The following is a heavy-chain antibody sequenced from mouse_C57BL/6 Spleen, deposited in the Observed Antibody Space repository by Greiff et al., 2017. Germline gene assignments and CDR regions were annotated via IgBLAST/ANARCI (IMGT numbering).Heavy chain of an antibody. CDR2: FYPGSGSI. Sequence: VQLQQSGAELVKPGASVTLSCKASGYTFTEYTIHWVKQTSGQGLEWIGWFYPGSGSITYNEKFKDKAKLTADKSSSTGYMELSRLTSEDSAVYVCARHGRLYGSSYVYFDVWGTGTTVTVSS. V-gene: IGHV1-62-2*01. J-gene: IGHJ1*03. D-gene: IGHD1-1*01. CDR3: ARHGRLYGSSYVYFDV. CDR1: GYTFTEYT.